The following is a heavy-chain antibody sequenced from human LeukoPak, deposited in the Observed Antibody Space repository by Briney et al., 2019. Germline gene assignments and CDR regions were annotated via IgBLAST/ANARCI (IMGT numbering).Heavy chain of an antibody. CDR3: ARVDCSGGCRNDY. CDR1: GYTFTSND. J-gene: IGHJ4*02. Sequence: GASVKVSCKASGYTFTSNDINWVRQATGQGLEWMGWMNPNSGNAGYAQKFQGRVTMTRSTSISTAYMELSSLRSEDTAIYYCARVDCSGGCRNDYWGQGTLVTVSS. D-gene: IGHD2-15*01. CDR2: MNPNSGNA. V-gene: IGHV1-8*01.